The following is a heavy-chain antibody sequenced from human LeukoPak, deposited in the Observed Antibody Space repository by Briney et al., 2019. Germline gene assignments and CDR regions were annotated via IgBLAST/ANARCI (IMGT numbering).Heavy chain of an antibody. CDR3: ARVWGYYDSSGYYYVDWYFDL. J-gene: IGHJ2*01. V-gene: IGHV3-7*01. Sequence: SGGSLRLSCAASGFTFSSYWMSWVRQAPGKGLEWVANIKQDGSEKYYVDSVKGRFTISRDNAKNSLYLQMNSLRAEDTAVYYCARVWGYYDSSGYYYVDWYFDLWGRGTLVNVSS. CDR2: IKQDGSEK. D-gene: IGHD3-22*01. CDR1: GFTFSSYW.